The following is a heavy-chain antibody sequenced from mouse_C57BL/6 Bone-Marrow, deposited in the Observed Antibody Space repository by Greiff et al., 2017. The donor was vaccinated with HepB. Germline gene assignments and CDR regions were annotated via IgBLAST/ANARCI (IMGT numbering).Heavy chain of an antibody. CDR1: GYTFTEYT. CDR2: FYPGSGSI. Sequence: QVQLQQSGAELVKPGASVKLSCKASGYTFTEYTIHWVKQRPGQGLEWIGWFYPGSGSIKYNEKFKDKATLTADKSSSTVYMELSRLTSEDSAVYVCAIHESPAIYYGNYYFDYWGQGTTLTVSS. V-gene: IGHV1-62-2*01. J-gene: IGHJ2*01. CDR3: AIHESPAIYYGNYYFDY. D-gene: IGHD2-1*01.